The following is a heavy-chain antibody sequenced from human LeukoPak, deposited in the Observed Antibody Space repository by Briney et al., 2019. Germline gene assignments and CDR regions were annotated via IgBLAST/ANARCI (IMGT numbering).Heavy chain of an antibody. Sequence: SETLSLTCTVSGGSISSYYGSWIRQPPGKGLEWIGYIYYSGSTNYNPSLKSRVTISVDTSKNQFSLKLSSVTAADTAVYYCATSRRYRYGFNFGYWGQGTLVTVSS. CDR2: IYYSGST. CDR1: GGSISSYY. J-gene: IGHJ4*02. V-gene: IGHV4-59*01. CDR3: ATSRRYRYGFNFGY. D-gene: IGHD5-18*01.